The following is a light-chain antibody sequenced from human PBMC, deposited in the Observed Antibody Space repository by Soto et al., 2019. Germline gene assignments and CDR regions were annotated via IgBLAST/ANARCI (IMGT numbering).Light chain of an antibody. Sequence: QPVLTQSSSASSSLGSSVKFTCTLSSGHSSYIIAWHQQQPGKAPRYLLKLEGSGSYHKGSGVPDRFSGTSSGADRYLTISIPQFEDEADYYCETWDSNSWVFGGGTTLTVL. V-gene: IGLV4-60*02. J-gene: IGLJ3*02. CDR3: ETWDSNSWV. CDR2: LEGSGSY. CDR1: SGHSSYI.